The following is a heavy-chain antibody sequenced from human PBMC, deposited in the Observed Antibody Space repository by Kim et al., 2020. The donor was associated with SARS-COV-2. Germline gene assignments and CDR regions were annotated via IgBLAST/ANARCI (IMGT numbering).Heavy chain of an antibody. CDR3: ARDRRIAAAGSSRGALGARRYFDL. CDR2: IYYSGST. J-gene: IGHJ2*01. Sequence: SETLSLTCTVSGGSISSYYWSWIRQPPGKGLEWIGYIYYSGSTNYNPSLKSRVTISVDTSKNQFSLKLSSVTAADTAVYYCARDRRIAAAGSSRGALGARRYFDLWGRGTLVTVSS. V-gene: IGHV4-59*01. D-gene: IGHD6-13*01. CDR1: GGSISSYY.